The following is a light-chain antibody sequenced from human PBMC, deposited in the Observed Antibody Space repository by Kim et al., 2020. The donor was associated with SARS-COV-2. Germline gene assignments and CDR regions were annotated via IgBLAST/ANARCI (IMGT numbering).Light chain of an antibody. CDR1: SLRTYY. CDR3: NSRDTSDNRVV. J-gene: IGLJ2*01. V-gene: IGLV3-19*01. Sequence: PSFSFAFFPPVIIPFHGDSLRTYYANWFQQQSGQAPVLVIYAEKNRPSGIPDRFSGSRSGYPASLTITGAQAEDEADYYCNSRDTSDNRVVFGGGNQLTV. CDR2: AEK.